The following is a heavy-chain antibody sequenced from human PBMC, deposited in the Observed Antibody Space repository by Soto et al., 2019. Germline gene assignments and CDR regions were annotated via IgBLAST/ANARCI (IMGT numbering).Heavy chain of an antibody. CDR1: GGSISSYY. J-gene: IGHJ5*02. CDR3: AREYYDSSGGPTSWFDP. CDR2: IYYSGST. D-gene: IGHD3-22*01. Sequence: QVQLQESGPGLVKPSETLSLTCTVSGGSISSYYWSWIRQPPGKGLEWIGYIYYSGSTNYNPSLKSRVTISVDTSKNQFSLKLSSVTAADTAVYYCAREYYDSSGGPTSWFDPWGQGTLVTVSS. V-gene: IGHV4-59*01.